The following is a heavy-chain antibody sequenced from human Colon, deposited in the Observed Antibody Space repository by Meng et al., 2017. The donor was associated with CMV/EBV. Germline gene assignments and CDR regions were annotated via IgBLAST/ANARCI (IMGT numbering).Heavy chain of an antibody. J-gene: IGHJ6*02. D-gene: IGHD5-24*01. CDR1: GFTFSSYA. CDR2: ISGSGGST. CDR3: ARWVKSYYYGMDV. V-gene: IGHV3-23*01. Sequence: GESLKISCAASGFTFSSYAMSWVRQAPGKGLEWVSAISGSGGSTYYADSVKGRFTISRDNSKNTLYLQMNSLRAEDTAVYYCARWVKSYYYGMDVWGQGTTVTVSS.